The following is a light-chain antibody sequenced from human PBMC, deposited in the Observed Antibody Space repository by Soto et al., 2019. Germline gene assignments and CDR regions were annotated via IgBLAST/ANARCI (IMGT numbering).Light chain of an antibody. CDR2: LGS. Sequence: DLVMTQSPLSLPVTPGEPASISCRSNQSLLHSNGFNYLDWYLQKPGQSPQLLIYLGSNRASGVPDRFTGIGSGTDFTLKITRVEAEDVGLYYCMQSRQTPFTFGGGTKVEIK. J-gene: IGKJ4*01. V-gene: IGKV2-28*01. CDR1: QSLLHSNGFNY. CDR3: MQSRQTPFT.